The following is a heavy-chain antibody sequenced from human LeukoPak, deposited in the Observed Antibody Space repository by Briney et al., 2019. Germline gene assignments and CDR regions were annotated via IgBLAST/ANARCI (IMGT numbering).Heavy chain of an antibody. J-gene: IGHJ5*02. CDR2: IYYSGST. CDR1: GGSISSSSYY. V-gene: IGHV4-39*07. CDR3: AGDVTAVAGTGWFDP. Sequence: SETLSLICTVSGGSISSSSYYWGWIRQPPGKGLEWIGSIYYSGSTYYNPSLKSRVTISVDTSKNQFSLKLSSVTAADTAVYYCAGDVTAVAGTGWFDPWGQGTLVTVSS. D-gene: IGHD6-19*01.